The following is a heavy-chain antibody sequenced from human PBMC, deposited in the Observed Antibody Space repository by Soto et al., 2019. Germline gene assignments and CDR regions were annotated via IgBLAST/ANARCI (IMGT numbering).Heavy chain of an antibody. CDR1: GFNFGNFG. J-gene: IGHJ4*02. D-gene: IGHD5-12*01. V-gene: IGHV3-33*01. CDR2: ISNDENIK. Sequence: GSLRLSCVASGFNFGNFGLHCVRQAPGKGLEWLTVISNDENIKQDSVRGRFAIARDNSKNTLYLQLTSLRAEDTAIYYCARGVRGVLDYWGQGTLVTVSS. CDR3: ARGVRGVLDY.